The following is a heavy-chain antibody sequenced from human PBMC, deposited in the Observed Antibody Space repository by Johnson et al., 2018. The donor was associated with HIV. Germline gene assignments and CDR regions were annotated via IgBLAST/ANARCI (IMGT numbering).Heavy chain of an antibody. V-gene: IGHV3-13*01. CDR3: ASRMYSGSSGGAFDI. D-gene: IGHD1-26*01. Sequence: VQLVESGGGLVQPGGSLRLSCAASGFTFSSYDMHWVRQATGKGLEWVSAIGTAGDTYYPGSVKGRFTISRENAKNSLYLQMNSLRAEDTALYYCASRMYSGSSGGAFDIWGQGTMVTVSS. J-gene: IGHJ3*02. CDR1: GFTFSSYD. CDR2: IGTAGDT.